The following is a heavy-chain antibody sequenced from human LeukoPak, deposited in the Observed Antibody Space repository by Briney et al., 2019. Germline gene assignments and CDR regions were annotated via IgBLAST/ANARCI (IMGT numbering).Heavy chain of an antibody. D-gene: IGHD6-13*01. CDR3: ARSWYSSSWYHAFDV. CDR2: IDTSGNT. Sequence: SETLSLTCTVSGGSISSYYWSWIRQPAGKGLEWIGRIDTSGNTNYKPSLKSRVTMSVDTSKNQFSLKLSSVTAADTAVYYCARSWYSSSWYHAFDVWGQGTMVTVS. CDR1: GGSISSYY. J-gene: IGHJ3*01. V-gene: IGHV4-4*07.